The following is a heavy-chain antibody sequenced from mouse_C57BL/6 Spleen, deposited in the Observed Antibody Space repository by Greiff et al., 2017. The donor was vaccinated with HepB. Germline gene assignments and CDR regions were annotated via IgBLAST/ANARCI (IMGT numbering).Heavy chain of an antibody. D-gene: IGHD4-1*01. CDR3: ARGGGTSLFAY. V-gene: IGHV5-4*01. CDR1: GFTFSSYA. J-gene: IGHJ3*01. Sequence: EVQRVESGGGLVKPGGSLKLSCAASGFTFSSYAMSWVRQTPEKRLEWVATISDGGSYTYYPDNVKGRFTISRDNAKNNLYLQMSHLKSEDTAMYYCARGGGTSLFAYWGQGTLVTVSA. CDR2: ISDGGSYT.